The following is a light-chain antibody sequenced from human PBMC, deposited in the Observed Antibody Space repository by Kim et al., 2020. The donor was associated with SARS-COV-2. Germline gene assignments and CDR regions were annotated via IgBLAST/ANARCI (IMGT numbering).Light chain of an antibody. CDR1: QSVRSSN. V-gene: IGKV3-20*01. CDR3: QQYGSSLLT. Sequence: EIVLTQSPGTLSVSPGERATLSCRASQSVRSSNLAWYQQKPGQAPRLLIYGASSRATGIPDRFSGSGSGTDFTLTISRLEPEDFAVYYCQQYGSSLLTFGGGTKVDIK. J-gene: IGKJ4*01. CDR2: GAS.